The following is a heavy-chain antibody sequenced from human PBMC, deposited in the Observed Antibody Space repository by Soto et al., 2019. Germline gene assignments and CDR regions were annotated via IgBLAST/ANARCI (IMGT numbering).Heavy chain of an antibody. CDR3: MRDRYSSGWYEDY. Sequence: EVQLVESGGGLVQPGGSLRLSCAASGFTFSTYGMNWVRQAPGKGLVWLSYISSSSNTMYYADSVTGRFTISRDNAKISLYLQMNSLRDEDTAVYYCMRDRYSSGWYEDYWGQGTLVTVAS. CDR2: ISSSSNTM. V-gene: IGHV3-48*02. CDR1: GFTFSTYG. J-gene: IGHJ4*02. D-gene: IGHD6-19*01.